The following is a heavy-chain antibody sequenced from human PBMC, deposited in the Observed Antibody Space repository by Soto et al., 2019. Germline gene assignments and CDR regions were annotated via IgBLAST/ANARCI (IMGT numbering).Heavy chain of an antibody. Sequence: GGSLRLSCAASGFTFSNAWMSWVRQAPGKGLEWVGRIKSKTDGGTTDYAAPVKGRFTISRDDSKNTLYLQMNSLKTEDTAVYYCTTTSLRYGWTRVSAFDYWGQGTLVTVSS. CDR1: GFTFSNAW. CDR2: IKSKTDGGTT. D-gene: IGHD2-8*02. V-gene: IGHV3-15*01. CDR3: TTTSLRYGWTRVSAFDY. J-gene: IGHJ4*02.